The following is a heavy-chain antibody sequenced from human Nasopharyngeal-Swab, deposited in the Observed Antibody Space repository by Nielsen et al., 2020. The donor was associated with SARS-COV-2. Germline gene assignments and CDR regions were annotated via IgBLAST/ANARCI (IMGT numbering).Heavy chain of an antibody. Sequence: GESLKISCAASGFTFGTFWMCWIRQVPGKGLEWVGAIKEDESGIPYVDSVKGRFAISRDNAKTSLSLQMNSLRAEDTAVYFCARAGASSSGRYYMDVWGKGTSVTVSS. V-gene: IGHV3-7*01. CDR2: IKEDESGI. CDR1: GFTFGTFW. D-gene: IGHD3-10*01. CDR3: ARAGASSSGRYYMDV. J-gene: IGHJ6*03.